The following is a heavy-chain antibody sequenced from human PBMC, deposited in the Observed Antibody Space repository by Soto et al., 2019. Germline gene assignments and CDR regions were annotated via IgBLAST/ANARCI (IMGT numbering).Heavy chain of an antibody. CDR1: GFTFSSHG. CDR2: ISYDGSNK. CDR3: AVTTGWGGCDP. J-gene: IGHJ5*02. V-gene: IGHV3-30*03. D-gene: IGHD1-1*01. Sequence: QVQLVESGGGVVQPGRSLRLSCAASGFTFSSHGMHWVRQAPGKGLEWVAVISYDGSNKYYADSVKGRLTTSRDNSKITLYLQVHSLSTADTGVYYCAVTTGWGGCDPWGQGTLVTVSS.